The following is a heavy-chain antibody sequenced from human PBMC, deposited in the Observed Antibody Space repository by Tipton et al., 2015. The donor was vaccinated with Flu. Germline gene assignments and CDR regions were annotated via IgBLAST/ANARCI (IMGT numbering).Heavy chain of an antibody. CDR3: ARGLRAVVRSPLHY. Sequence: TLSLTCAVYGGSFNGYYWSWIRQPPGKGLEWIGEINHSGSTNYNPSLKSRVTISVDTSKNQFSLKLSSVTAADTAVYYCARGLRAVVRSPLHYWGQGTLVTVSS. J-gene: IGHJ4*02. CDR1: GGSFNGYY. D-gene: IGHD4-23*01. V-gene: IGHV4-34*01. CDR2: INHSGST.